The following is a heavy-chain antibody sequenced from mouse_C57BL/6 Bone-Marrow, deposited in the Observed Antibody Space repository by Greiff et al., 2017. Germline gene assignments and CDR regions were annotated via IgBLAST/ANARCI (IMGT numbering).Heavy chain of an antibody. CDR2: ISYDGSN. CDR1: GYSITSGYY. D-gene: IGHD1-1*01. CDR3: AREDGSSFLYFDY. V-gene: IGHV3-6*01. J-gene: IGHJ2*01. Sequence: EVKLQESGPGLVKPSQSLSLTCSVTGYSITSGYYWNWIRQFPGNKLEWMGYISYDGSNNYNPSLKNRISITRDTSKNQFFLKLNSVTTEDTATYYCAREDGSSFLYFDYWGQGTTLTVSS.